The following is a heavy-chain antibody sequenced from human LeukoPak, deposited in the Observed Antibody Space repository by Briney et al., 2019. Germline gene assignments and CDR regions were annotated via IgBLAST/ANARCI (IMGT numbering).Heavy chain of an antibody. CDR2: ISAYNGNT. Sequence: ASVKVSCKVSGYTLTELSMHWVRQAPGQGLEWMGWISAYNGNTNYAQKLQGRVTMTTDTSTSTAYMELRSLRSDDTAVYYCARARPTPNYYYYYYMDVWGKGTTVTVSS. V-gene: IGHV1-18*01. CDR3: ARARPTPNYYYYYYMDV. CDR1: GYTLTELS. J-gene: IGHJ6*03.